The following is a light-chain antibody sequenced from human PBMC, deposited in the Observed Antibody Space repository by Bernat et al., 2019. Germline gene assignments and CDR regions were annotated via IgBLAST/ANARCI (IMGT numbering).Light chain of an antibody. J-gene: IGLJ3*02. CDR3: SSYTSSSTLV. CDR1: SGDVGGYDY. CDR2: DVR. Sequence: QSALTQPASVSGSPGQSITISCTGTSGDVGGYDYVSWYQQHPGRAPKLMIYDVRDRPSGISNRFSGSKSGDTASLTISGLLAEDEADYYCSSYTSSSTLVFGGGTRLTVL. V-gene: IGLV2-14*03.